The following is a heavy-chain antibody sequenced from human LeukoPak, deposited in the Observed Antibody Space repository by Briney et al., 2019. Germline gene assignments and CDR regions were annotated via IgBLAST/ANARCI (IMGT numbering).Heavy chain of an antibody. V-gene: IGHV4-59*12. CDR1: GGSISSYY. J-gene: IGHJ4*02. CDR3: AREFRDFWSGRVDY. D-gene: IGHD3-3*01. Sequence: SETLSLTCTVSGGSISSYYWSWIRQPPGKGLEWIGYIYYSGSTNYNPSLKSRVTISVDTSKNQFSLKLSSVTAADTAVYYCAREFRDFWSGRVDYWGQGTLVTVSS. CDR2: IYYSGST.